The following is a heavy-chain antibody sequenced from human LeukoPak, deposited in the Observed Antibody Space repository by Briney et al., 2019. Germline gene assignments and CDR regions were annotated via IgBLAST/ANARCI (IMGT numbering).Heavy chain of an antibody. D-gene: IGHD7-27*01. CDR3: ARERPGEDTFDI. CDR2: ISSSGNTI. Sequence: GGSLRLCCAASGFTFSSYEMNWVRQAPGKGLGWVSFISSSGNTIYYADSVKGRFIISRDNAKNSLYLQMNSLRTEDTAIYYCARERPGEDTFDIWGQGTMVTVSP. CDR1: GFTFSSYE. V-gene: IGHV3-48*03. J-gene: IGHJ3*02.